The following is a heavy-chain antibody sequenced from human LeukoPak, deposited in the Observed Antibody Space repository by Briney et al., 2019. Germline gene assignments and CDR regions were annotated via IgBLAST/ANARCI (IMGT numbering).Heavy chain of an antibody. Sequence: GGSLRLSCAASGSIVSSSYMGWVRQAPGKGLEWVSYIYSDGRTFYADSVKGRFTTSRDSSKNTLYFQMNSLRAEDTAVYYCARAFDHHFDYWGQGTLVTVSS. CDR1: GSIVSSSY. CDR2: IYSDGRT. D-gene: IGHD3-16*01. V-gene: IGHV3-53*01. J-gene: IGHJ4*02. CDR3: ARAFDHHFDY.